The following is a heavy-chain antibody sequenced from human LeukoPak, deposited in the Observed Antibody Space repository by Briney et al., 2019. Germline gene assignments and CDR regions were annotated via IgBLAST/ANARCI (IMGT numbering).Heavy chain of an antibody. Sequence: ASVKVSCKASGYTFSTYGVTWVRQAPGQGLEWMGWISADNGHANYAQRLQGRVTMTRDTSTSTFYMELRSLRSDDTAVYYCATAPPWSYLDYWGQGTLVTVSS. J-gene: IGHJ4*02. CDR1: GYTFSTYG. D-gene: IGHD3-3*01. V-gene: IGHV1-18*01. CDR2: ISADNGHA. CDR3: ATAPPWSYLDY.